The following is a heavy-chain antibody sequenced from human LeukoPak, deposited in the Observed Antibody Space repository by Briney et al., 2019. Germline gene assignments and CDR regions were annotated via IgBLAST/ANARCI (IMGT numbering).Heavy chain of an antibody. V-gene: IGHV4-38-2*02. CDR3: AKGYWSASSKFDY. J-gene: IGHJ4*02. D-gene: IGHD3-3*01. CDR1: DYSISSGYY. CDR2: IYHSGST. Sequence: PSETLSLTCTVSDYSISSGYYWGWIRQPAGNGLEWIGSIYHSGSTYYNPSLKSRVTISVDTSKNQFSLKVTSVTAADTAVYYCAKGYWSASSKFDYWGQGALVTVSS.